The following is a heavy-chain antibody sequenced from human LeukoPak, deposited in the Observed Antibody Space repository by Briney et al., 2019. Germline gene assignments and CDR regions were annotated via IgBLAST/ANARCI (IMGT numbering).Heavy chain of an antibody. D-gene: IGHD3-9*01. J-gene: IGHJ4*02. CDR1: GFTFSSYA. Sequence: GRSLRLSCAASGFTFSSYAMHWVRQAPGKGLEWVAVTSYDGSNKYYADSVKGRFTISRDNSKNTLYLQMNSLRAEDTAVYYCARAELRYFYWQLAFDYWGQGTLVTVSS. CDR2: TSYDGSNK. CDR3: ARAELRYFYWQLAFDY. V-gene: IGHV3-30-3*01.